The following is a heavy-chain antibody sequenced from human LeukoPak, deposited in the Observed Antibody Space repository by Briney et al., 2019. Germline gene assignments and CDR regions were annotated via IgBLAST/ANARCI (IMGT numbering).Heavy chain of an antibody. D-gene: IGHD2-2*01. CDR3: ARDLGYCSSTSCRIDY. V-gene: IGHV1-18*01. J-gene: IGHJ4*02. CDR1: GYTFTSYG. CDR2: ISAYNGNI. Sequence: ASVKVSCTASGYTFTSYGISWVRQAPGQGLEWMGWISAYNGNINYAQKLQGRVTMTTDTSTSTAYMELRSLRSDDTAVYYCARDLGYCSSTSCRIDYWGQGALVTVSS.